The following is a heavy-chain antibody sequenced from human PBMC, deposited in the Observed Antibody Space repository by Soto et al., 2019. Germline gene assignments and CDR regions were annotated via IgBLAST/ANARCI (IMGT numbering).Heavy chain of an antibody. CDR2: IYYSVST. CDR1: GGSISSSSYY. Sequence: QLQLQESGPGLVKPSETLSLTCTVSGGSISSSSYYWGWIRQPPGKGLEWIGSIYYSVSTYYNPSLNRQVTISVDTSKKLFFPKLSSVTDAETAVYYCASRRYEETAMVTYYYYYYYMDVWGKGTTVTVSS. J-gene: IGHJ6*03. D-gene: IGHD5-18*01. V-gene: IGHV4-39*01. CDR3: ASRRYEETAMVTYYYYYYYMDV.